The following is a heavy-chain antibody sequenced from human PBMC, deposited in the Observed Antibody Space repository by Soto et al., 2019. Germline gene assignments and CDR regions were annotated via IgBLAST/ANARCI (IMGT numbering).Heavy chain of an antibody. V-gene: IGHV3-30-3*01. D-gene: IGHD2-15*01. J-gene: IGHJ5*02. CDR2: ISYDGSNK. CDR1: GFTFSSYA. CDR3: ARDPREYCSGGSCYSYWFDP. Sequence: QVQLVESGGGVVQPGRSLRLSCAASGFTFSSYAMHWVRQAPGKGLEWVAVISYDGSNKYYADSVKGRFTISRDNSKNTLYLQMNSLRAEDTAVYYCARDPREYCSGGSCYSYWFDPWGQGTLVTVSS.